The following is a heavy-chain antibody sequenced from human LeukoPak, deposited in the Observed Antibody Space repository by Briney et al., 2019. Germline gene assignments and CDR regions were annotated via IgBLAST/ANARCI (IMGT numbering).Heavy chain of an antibody. V-gene: IGHV1-2*02. J-gene: IGHJ4*02. CDR3: ARDSSGWYYFDY. CDR2: INPNSGGT. D-gene: IGHD6-19*01. Sequence: ASVKVSCKASGYTFTGYYMHWVRQAPGQGLEWMGWINPNSGGTNYAQKFQGRVTMTRDTSIGTAYMELSRLRSDDTAVYYCARDSSGWYYFDYWGQGTLVTVSS. CDR1: GYTFTGYY.